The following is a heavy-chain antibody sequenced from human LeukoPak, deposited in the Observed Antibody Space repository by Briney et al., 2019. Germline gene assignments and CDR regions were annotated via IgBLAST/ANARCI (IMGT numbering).Heavy chain of an antibody. CDR2: ISAYNGNT. J-gene: IGHJ4*02. D-gene: IGHD2-2*01. V-gene: IGHV1-18*01. CDR3: AREEDCSSTNCFAY. Sequence: ASVKVSCKASGYTFTNYGISWVRQAPGQGLEWMGWISAYNGNTNYAQKFQGRVTMTTVTSTSTAYMELRSLRSDDTAVYYCAREEDCSSTNCFAYWGQGSLVTVSS. CDR1: GYTFTNYG.